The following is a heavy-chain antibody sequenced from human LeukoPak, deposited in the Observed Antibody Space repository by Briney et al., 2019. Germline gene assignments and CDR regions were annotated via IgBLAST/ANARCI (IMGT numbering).Heavy chain of an antibody. CDR1: GFIASGNY. Sequence: GGSLRLTCVVSGFIASGNYMTWVRRAPGKGLDWISLIYSGGSTYYADSVMGRFTISRDNSKTTLFLQMNSLKAEDTAVYYCARGSARWFDPWGQGTLVTVSS. V-gene: IGHV3-53*01. J-gene: IGHJ5*02. CDR2: IYSGGST. CDR3: ARGSARWFDP.